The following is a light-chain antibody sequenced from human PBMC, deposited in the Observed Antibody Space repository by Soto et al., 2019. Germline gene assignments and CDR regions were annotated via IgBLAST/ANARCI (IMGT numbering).Light chain of an antibody. CDR1: SSDVGAYDY. Sequence: QSVLTQPASVSGSPGESITISCTGTSSDVGAYDYVSWYQQHPDKAPKLIIYEVSHRPSGVSNRFSGSKSVNTATLTIFGLQAEDEADYYCSSYTSSSTRVFGTGTKVTVL. V-gene: IGLV2-14*03. CDR3: SSYTSSSTRV. J-gene: IGLJ1*01. CDR2: EVS.